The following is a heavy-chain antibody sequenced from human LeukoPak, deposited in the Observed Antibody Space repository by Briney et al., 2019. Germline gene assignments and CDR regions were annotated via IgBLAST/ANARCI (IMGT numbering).Heavy chain of an antibody. CDR3: ARSSLGYDILTGPLDY. D-gene: IGHD3-9*01. J-gene: IGHJ4*02. CDR1: GGSISSSSYY. V-gene: IGHV4-61*02. CDR2: IYTSGST. Sequence: SETLSLTCTVSGGSISSSSYYWGWIRQPAGKGLEWIGRIYTSGSTNYNPSLKSRVTMSVDTSKNQFSLKLSSVTAADTAVYYCARSSLGYDILTGPLDYWGQGTLVTVSS.